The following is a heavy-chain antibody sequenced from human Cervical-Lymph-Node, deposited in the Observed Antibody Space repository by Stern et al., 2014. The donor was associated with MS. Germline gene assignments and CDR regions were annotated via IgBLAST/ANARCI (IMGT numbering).Heavy chain of an antibody. V-gene: IGHV3-30*01. CDR2: ISYDGSNK. Sequence: VHLVESGGGVVQPGRSLRLSCAASGFTFSSYAMHWVRQAPGKGLEWVAVISYDGSNKYYADSVKGRFTIARDNSKNTLYLQMNSLRAEDTAVYYCARERGQAYCGGDCYSDAFDIWGQGTMVTVSS. CDR1: GFTFSSYA. CDR3: ARERGQAYCGGDCYSDAFDI. J-gene: IGHJ3*02. D-gene: IGHD2-21*02.